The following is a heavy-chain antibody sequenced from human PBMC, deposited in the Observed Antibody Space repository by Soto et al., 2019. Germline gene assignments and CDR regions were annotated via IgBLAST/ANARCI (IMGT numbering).Heavy chain of an antibody. CDR3: AVSTSSKSYYYGMDV. CDR2: IYYSGST. J-gene: IGHJ6*02. CDR1: GGSITSGGYY. D-gene: IGHD2-2*01. V-gene: IGHV4-31*03. Sequence: PSETLSLTCTVSGGSITSGGYYWTWIRQHPGKGLEWIGYIYYSGSTYYNPSLKSRVTISVDTSKNQFSLKLSSVTAADTAVYYCAVSTSSKSYYYGMDVRGQRTTVTVSS.